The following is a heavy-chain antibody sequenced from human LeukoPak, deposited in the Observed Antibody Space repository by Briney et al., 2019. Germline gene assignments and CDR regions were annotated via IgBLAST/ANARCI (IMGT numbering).Heavy chain of an antibody. D-gene: IGHD3-22*01. V-gene: IGHV3-23*01. CDR1: GFTFSSYA. J-gene: IGHJ4*02. Sequence: PGGSLRLSCAASGFTFSSYAMSRVRQAPGKGLEWVSAISGSGGSTYYADSVKGRFTISRDNSKNTLYLQMNSLRAEDTAVYYCAKRRQDYYDSSGYGYYFDYWGQGTLVTVSS. CDR3: AKRRQDYYDSSGYGYYFDY. CDR2: ISGSGGST.